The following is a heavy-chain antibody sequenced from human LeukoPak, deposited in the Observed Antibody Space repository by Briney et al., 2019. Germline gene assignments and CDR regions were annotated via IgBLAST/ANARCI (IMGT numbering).Heavy chain of an antibody. CDR2: IYYSGST. CDR1: GGSIGAYY. D-gene: IGHD3-10*01. Sequence: PSETLSLTCTVSGGSIGAYYWSWIRQPPGKGLEWSGYIYYSGSTNYNPSLKSRVTISVDTSKNQFSLKLSSVTAADTAVYYCARGSYGSGSYYAEYFQHWGQGTLVTVSS. V-gene: IGHV4-59*12. J-gene: IGHJ1*01. CDR3: ARGSYGSGSYYAEYFQH.